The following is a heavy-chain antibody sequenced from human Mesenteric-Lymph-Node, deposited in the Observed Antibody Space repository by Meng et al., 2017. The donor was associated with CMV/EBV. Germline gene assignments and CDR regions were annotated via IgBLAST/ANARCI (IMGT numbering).Heavy chain of an antibody. J-gene: IGHJ3*02. CDR1: GFTFRSYE. Sequence: GESLKISCAAYGFTFRSYEMNWVRQAPGRGLQWVSYISDTGGSLYYGDSVKGRFTISRDNAKNSLYLQMNSLRLEDTAVYYCVRMQNSGNYYQRGFDIRGQGTMVTVSS. CDR3: VRMQNSGNYYQRGFDI. CDR2: ISDTGGSL. D-gene: IGHD1-26*01. V-gene: IGHV3-48*03.